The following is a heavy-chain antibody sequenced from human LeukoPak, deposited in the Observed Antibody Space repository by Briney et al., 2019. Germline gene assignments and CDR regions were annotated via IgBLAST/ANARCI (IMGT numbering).Heavy chain of an antibody. CDR1: GFTISSYA. Sequence: GGSLRLSCAASGFTISSYAMSWVRQAPGKGLEWVSAISGSGGSTYYADSVKGRFTISRDNSKNTLYLQMNSLRAEDTAVYYCAKVHDSSGWSFDYWGQGTLVTVSS. CDR2: ISGSGGST. J-gene: IGHJ4*02. V-gene: IGHV3-23*01. CDR3: AKVHDSSGWSFDY. D-gene: IGHD3-22*01.